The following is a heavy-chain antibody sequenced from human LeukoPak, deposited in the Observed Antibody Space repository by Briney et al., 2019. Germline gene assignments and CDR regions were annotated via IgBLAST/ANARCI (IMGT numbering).Heavy chain of an antibody. CDR2: IYYSGST. CDR1: GGSISSSSYY. D-gene: IGHD3-10*01. J-gene: IGHJ4*02. V-gene: IGHV4-39*07. Sequence: KPSETLSLTCTVSGGSISSSSYYWGWIRQAPGKGLEWIGSIYYSGSTYYNPSLKSRVTISVDTSKNQFSLKLSSVTAADTAVYYCARPGSGSYSRHAFDYWGQGTLVTVSS. CDR3: ARPGSGSYSRHAFDY.